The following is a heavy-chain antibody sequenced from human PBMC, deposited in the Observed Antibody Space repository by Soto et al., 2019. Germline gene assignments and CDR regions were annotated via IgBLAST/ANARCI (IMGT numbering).Heavy chain of an antibody. J-gene: IGHJ6*02. Sequence: GGSLRLSCIGSGFTFRNAYMSWVRQVPGKGLEWIGRIRNKADVETTDYAAPVKGRFNISRDDSKNTLYLQMNSLKTEDTALYPCATGMHWFTSPIYFPYYSMDVWGQGTTVPVSS. D-gene: IGHD3-9*01. V-gene: IGHV3-15*01. CDR1: GFTFRNAY. CDR3: ATGMHWFTSPIYFPYYSMDV. CDR2: IRNKADVETT.